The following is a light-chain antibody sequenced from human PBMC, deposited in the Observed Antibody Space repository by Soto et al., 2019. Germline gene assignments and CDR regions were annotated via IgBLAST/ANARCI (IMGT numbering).Light chain of an antibody. CDR2: DVS. Sequence: QSALTQPPSLSGSPGQSVTISCTGTTRDVYGYDYFSWYQRHPGKAPKLILYDVSKRPSGVPDRFAGSKSGNTASLTISGLQADDEADYFCCSYAGSNPVFGGGTKLTVL. CDR3: CSYAGSNPV. V-gene: IGLV2-11*01. CDR1: TRDVYGYDY. J-gene: IGLJ2*01.